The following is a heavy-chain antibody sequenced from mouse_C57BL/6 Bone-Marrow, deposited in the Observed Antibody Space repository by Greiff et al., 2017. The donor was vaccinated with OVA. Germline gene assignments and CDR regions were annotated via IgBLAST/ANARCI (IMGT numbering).Heavy chain of an antibody. V-gene: IGHV4-1*01. CDR1: GSDFSRYW. J-gene: IGHJ4*01. CDR3: AHLLWSLGYAMDY. Sequence: EPSGSDFSRYWMSWVRRAPGKGLEWIGEINPDSSTINYAPSLKDKFIISRDNAKNTTYLQMSKVRSEDTALYHCAHLLWSLGYAMDYWGQGTSVTASS. CDR2: INPDSSTI. D-gene: IGHD6-1*01.